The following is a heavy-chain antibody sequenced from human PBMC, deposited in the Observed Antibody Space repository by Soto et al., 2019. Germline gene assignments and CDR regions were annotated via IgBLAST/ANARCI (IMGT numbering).Heavy chain of an antibody. D-gene: IGHD1-26*01. Sequence: QVQLVQSGAEVKKPGASVKVSCKASGYTFTSYGISWVRQAPGQGLEWMGWISAYNGNTNYAQKLQGRVTMTTDTSTSTAYMELRSLRSDDTAVYYCARESHSQRPSGSYYPFDYWGQGTLVTVSS. CDR2: ISAYNGNT. CDR3: ARESHSQRPSGSYYPFDY. V-gene: IGHV1-18*01. CDR1: GYTFTSYG. J-gene: IGHJ4*02.